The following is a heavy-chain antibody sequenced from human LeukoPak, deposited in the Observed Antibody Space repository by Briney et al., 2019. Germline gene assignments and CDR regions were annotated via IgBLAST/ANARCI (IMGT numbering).Heavy chain of an antibody. D-gene: IGHD3-10*01. CDR3: ARVTGLADY. J-gene: IGHJ4*02. V-gene: IGHV1-18*01. Sequence: GASVKVSCKASGYTFTSYGISWVRQAPGQGLEWMGWISAYNGNTNYAQKFQGRVTMTRDTSISTAYMELSRLRSDDTAVYYCARVTGLADYWGQGTLVTVSS. CDR2: ISAYNGNT. CDR1: GYTFTSYG.